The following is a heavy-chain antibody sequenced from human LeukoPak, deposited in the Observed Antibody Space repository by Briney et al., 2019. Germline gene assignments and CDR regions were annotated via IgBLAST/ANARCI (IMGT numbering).Heavy chain of an antibody. J-gene: IGHJ4*02. CDR1: GFTFTNYA. CDR3: AKDLGTSQDFDY. Sequence: PGRSLRLSCVASGFTFTNYAMSWVRQAPGKGLEWVSYIPGSGGTTHYADSVKGRFTISRDNSKNTVSLQMTSLRAEDTAVYYCAKDLGTSQDFDYWGQGTLVTVCS. V-gene: IGHV3-23*01. CDR2: IPGSGGTT.